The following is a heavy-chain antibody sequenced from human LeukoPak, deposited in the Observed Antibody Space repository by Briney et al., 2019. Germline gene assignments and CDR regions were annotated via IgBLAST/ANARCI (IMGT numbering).Heavy chain of an antibody. CDR2: IYPGGSDT. J-gene: IGHJ4*02. V-gene: IGHV5-51*01. CDR3: ARSLRYFDWLLPDYFDY. CDR1: GYSFTSYW. Sequence: GESLKISCKGSGYSFTSYWIGWVRQMPGKGLEWMGIIYPGGSDTRDSPFFQGQVTISADESISTAYLRWSSLKASDTVMYYCARSLRYFDWLLPDYFDYWGQGTLVTVSS. D-gene: IGHD3-9*01.